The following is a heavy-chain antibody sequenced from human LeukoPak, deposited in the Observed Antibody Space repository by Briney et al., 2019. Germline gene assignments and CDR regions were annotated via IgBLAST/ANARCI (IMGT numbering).Heavy chain of an antibody. CDR3: AREGDSGYVELDY. Sequence: GGTLRLSCAASGFTFSSYGMSWVRQAPGKGLEWVSSISSSSYIYYADSVKGRFTISRDNANNSLYLQMNSLRAEDTAVYYCAREGDSGYVELDYWGQGTLVTVPS. J-gene: IGHJ4*02. D-gene: IGHD5-12*01. CDR2: ISSSSYI. V-gene: IGHV3-21*01. CDR1: GFTFSSYG.